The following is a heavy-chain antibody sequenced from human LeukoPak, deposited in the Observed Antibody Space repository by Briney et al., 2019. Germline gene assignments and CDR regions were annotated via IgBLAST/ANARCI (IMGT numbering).Heavy chain of an antibody. V-gene: IGHV1-18*01. CDR1: GYTFTSYG. Sequence: ASVKVSCKASGYTFTSYGISWVRQAPGQGLEWMGWISAYNGNTNYAQKLQGRVTMTTGTSTSTAYMELRSLRSDDTAVYYCARERSKAAAGTPLYWGQGTLVTVSS. J-gene: IGHJ4*02. CDR3: ARERSKAAAGTPLY. CDR2: ISAYNGNT. D-gene: IGHD6-13*01.